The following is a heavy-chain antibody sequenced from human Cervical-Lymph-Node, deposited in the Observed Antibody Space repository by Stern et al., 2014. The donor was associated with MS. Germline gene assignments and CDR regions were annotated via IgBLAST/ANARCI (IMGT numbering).Heavy chain of an antibody. D-gene: IGHD2-8*01. CDR1: GYTFTSYY. Sequence: QVQLMQSGAEVKKPGASVKVSCKASGYTFTSYYMHWVRQAPGQGLEWMGIINPSGGSTSYAQKFQGRVTMTRDTSTSTVYMELSSLRSEDTAVYYCAVLMVRDWYFDLWGRGTLVTVSS. CDR3: AVLMVRDWYFDL. V-gene: IGHV1-46*03. CDR2: INPSGGST. J-gene: IGHJ2*01.